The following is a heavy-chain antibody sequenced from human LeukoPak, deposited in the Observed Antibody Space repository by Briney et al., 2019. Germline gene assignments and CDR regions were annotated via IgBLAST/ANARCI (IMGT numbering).Heavy chain of an antibody. CDR2: IYYSGST. D-gene: IGHD3-22*01. CDR3: ARASGYYDSSGYITDWFDP. V-gene: IGHV4-59*01. J-gene: IGHJ5*02. CDR1: GGSISGYY. Sequence: PSETLSLTCTVSGGSISGYYWSWIRQPPGKGLEWIGYIYYSGSTNHNPSLKSRVTISVDTSKNQFSLKLSSVTAADTAVYYCARASGYYDSSGYITDWFDPWGQGTLVTVSS.